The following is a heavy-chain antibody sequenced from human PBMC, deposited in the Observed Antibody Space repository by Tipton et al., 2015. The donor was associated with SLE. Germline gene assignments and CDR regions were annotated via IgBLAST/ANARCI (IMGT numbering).Heavy chain of an antibody. J-gene: IGHJ4*02. CDR2: IYYSGST. V-gene: IGHV4-39*07. D-gene: IGHD2-8*01. CDR3: ARGQGDIVLMVYAYYFDY. CDR1: GFTVSSNY. Sequence: LRLSCAASGFTVSSNYMSWVRQAPGKGLEWVGSIYYSGSTYYNPSLKSRVTISVDTSKNQFSLKLSSVTAADTAVYYCARGQGDIVLMVYAYYFDYWGQGTLVTVSS.